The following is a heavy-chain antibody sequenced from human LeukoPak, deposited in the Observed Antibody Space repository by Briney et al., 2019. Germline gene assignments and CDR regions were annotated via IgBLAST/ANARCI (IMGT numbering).Heavy chain of an antibody. CDR3: ARGRWYYDSRGYCFDY. V-gene: IGHV4-34*01. J-gene: IGHJ4*02. Sequence: SETLSLTCAVYGGSFSGYYWSWIRQPPGKGLEWIGEINHSGSTNYNPSLKSRVTISVDTSKNQFSLKLSSVTAADTAVYYCARGRWYYDSRGYCFDYWGQGTLVTVSS. CDR1: GGSFSGYY. CDR2: INHSGST. D-gene: IGHD3-22*01.